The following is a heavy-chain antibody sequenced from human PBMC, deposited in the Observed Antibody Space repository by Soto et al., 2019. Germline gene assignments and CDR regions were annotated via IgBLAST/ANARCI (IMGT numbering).Heavy chain of an antibody. J-gene: IGHJ5*02. CDR3: AIGVGSEGYYKQYNKSGT. Sequence: SVKVSCKASGYTLTNYVISWVRQAPGQGLERMGWINVYNGNTKYAQKVQGRVSMTTYTSTSTSYMELRSLRSDDTPVYYCAIGVGSEGYYKQYNKSGTWGQLTMVXISS. D-gene: IGHD3-10*01. CDR1: GYTLTNYV. CDR2: INVYNGNT. V-gene: IGHV1-18*01.